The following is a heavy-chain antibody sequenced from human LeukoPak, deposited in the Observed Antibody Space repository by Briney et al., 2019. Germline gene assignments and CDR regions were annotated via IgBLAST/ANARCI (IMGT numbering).Heavy chain of an antibody. CDR2: IKQDGSEK. V-gene: IGHV3-7*01. CDR1: GFTFSSYW. J-gene: IGHJ2*01. Sequence: GGSLRLSCAASGFTFSSYWMSWVRQAPGKGLEWVANIKQDGSEKYYVDSVKGRFTISRDNAKNSLYLQMNSLRAEDTAVYYCARGPQYDFWSGYYISTGTYFDLWGRGTLVTVSS. D-gene: IGHD3-3*01. CDR3: ARGPQYDFWSGYYISTGTYFDL.